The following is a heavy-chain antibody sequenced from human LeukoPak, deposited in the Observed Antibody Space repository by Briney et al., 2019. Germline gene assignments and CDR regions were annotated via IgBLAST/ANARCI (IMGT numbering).Heavy chain of an antibody. CDR2: IYYSGST. Sequence: PSETLSLTCTVSGGSISSYYWSWIRQPPGKGLECIGYIYYSGSTNYNPSLKTRVTISVDTSKNQFSLKLSSVTAADTAVYYCARAKGGYSSSLFMDVWGQGTTVTVSS. CDR3: ARAKGGYSSSLFMDV. D-gene: IGHD5-18*01. V-gene: IGHV4-59*01. J-gene: IGHJ6*02. CDR1: GGSISSYY.